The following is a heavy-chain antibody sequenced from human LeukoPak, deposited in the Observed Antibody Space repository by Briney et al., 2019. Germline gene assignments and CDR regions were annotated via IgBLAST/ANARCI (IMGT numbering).Heavy chain of an antibody. Sequence: GSLRLSCAASGFTFSSYAMSWIRQPPGKGLEWIGEINHSGSTNYNPSLKSRVTISVDTSKNQFSLKLSSVTAADTAVYYCARNKHYYGSGSYYKPYGMDVWGQGTTVTVSS. CDR3: ARNKHYYGSGSYYKPYGMDV. CDR1: GFTFSSYA. V-gene: IGHV4-34*01. J-gene: IGHJ6*02. D-gene: IGHD3-10*01. CDR2: INHSGST.